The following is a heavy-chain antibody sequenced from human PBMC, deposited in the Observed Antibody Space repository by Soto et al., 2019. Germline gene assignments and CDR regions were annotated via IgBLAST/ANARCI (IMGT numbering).Heavy chain of an antibody. V-gene: IGHV4-34*01. CDR2: INHSGST. J-gene: IGHJ6*02. CDR1: GGSFSGYY. Sequence: SETLSLTCAVYGGSFSGYYWSWIRQPPGKGLEWIGEINHSGSTNYNPSLKSRVTISVDTSKNQFSLKLSSVTAADTAVYYCESKDVDTAMYGMDVWGQGTTVTVSS. CDR3: ESKDVDTAMYGMDV. D-gene: IGHD5-18*01.